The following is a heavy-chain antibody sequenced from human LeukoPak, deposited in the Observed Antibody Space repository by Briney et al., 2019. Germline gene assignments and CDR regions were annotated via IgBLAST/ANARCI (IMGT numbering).Heavy chain of an antibody. CDR1: GFTFSNYG. CDR3: AGGRDRTELYFDS. V-gene: IGHV3-74*01. D-gene: IGHD3/OR15-3a*01. CDR2: IDSNGNHI. Sequence: PGGSLRLSCAASGFTFSNYGMHWVRQAPGKGLVWVSRIDSNGNHISYVDSVEGRFTISRDNAKNTLYLQMNSLRVEDTAVYYCAGGRDRTELYFDSWGQGTLVTVSS. J-gene: IGHJ4*02.